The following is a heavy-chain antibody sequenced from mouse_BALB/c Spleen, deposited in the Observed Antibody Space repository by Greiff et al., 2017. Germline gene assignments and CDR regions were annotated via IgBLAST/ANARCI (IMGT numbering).Heavy chain of an antibody. D-gene: IGHD3-3*01. CDR3: ARSGLYYFDY. J-gene: IGHJ2*01. CDR2: IYPGDGDT. CDR1: GYAFSSSW. V-gene: IGHV1-82*01. Sequence: QVQLKQSGPELVKPGASVKISCKASGYAFSSSWMNWVKQRPGQGLEWIGRIYPGDGDTNYNGKFKGKATLTADKSSSTAYMQLSSLTSVDSAVYFCARSGLYYFDYWGQGTTLTVSS.